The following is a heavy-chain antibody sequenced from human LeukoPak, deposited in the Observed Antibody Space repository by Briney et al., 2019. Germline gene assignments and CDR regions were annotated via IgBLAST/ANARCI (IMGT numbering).Heavy chain of an antibody. CDR2: ISGSGGST. CDR3: AKARTIIAARPIYYYGMDV. V-gene: IGHV3-23*01. J-gene: IGHJ6*02. CDR1: GFTFSSYA. D-gene: IGHD6-6*01. Sequence: GGSLRLSCAASGFTFSSYAMSWVRQAPGKGLEWVSAISGSGGSTYYADSVKGRFTISRDNSKNTLYLQMNSLRAEDTAVYYCAKARTIIAARPIYYYGMDVWGQGTTVTVSS.